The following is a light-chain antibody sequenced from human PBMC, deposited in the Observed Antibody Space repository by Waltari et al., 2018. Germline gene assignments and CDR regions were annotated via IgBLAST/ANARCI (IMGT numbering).Light chain of an antibody. Sequence: QSVLTQPPSASGTPGQSVPIPCHGPTPNIGVNFLYWYQQSPGTAPKRLIYRNSQRPSGVPDRFSGSKSGTSASLSISGLRSEDEANYYCAAWDDSLSGPVFGGGTELTVL. CDR2: RNS. V-gene: IGLV1-47*01. CDR3: AAWDDSLSGPV. J-gene: IGLJ3*02. CDR1: TPNIGVNF.